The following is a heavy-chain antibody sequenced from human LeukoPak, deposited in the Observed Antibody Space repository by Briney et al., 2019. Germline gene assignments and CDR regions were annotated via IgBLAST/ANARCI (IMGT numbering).Heavy chain of an antibody. CDR1: GFTFSSYS. Sequence: GGSLRLSCAASGFTFSSYSMNWVRQAPGKGLEWVSSISSSSSYIYYADSVKGRFTISRDNSKNTLYLQMNSLRAEDTAVYYCARDSPYSSSWYGFYYYYGMDVWGQGTMVTVSS. CDR2: ISSSSSYI. V-gene: IGHV3-21*01. D-gene: IGHD6-13*01. CDR3: ARDSPYSSSWYGFYYYYGMDV. J-gene: IGHJ6*02.